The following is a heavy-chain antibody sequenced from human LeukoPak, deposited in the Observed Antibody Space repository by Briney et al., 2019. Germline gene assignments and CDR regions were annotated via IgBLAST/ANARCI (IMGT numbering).Heavy chain of an antibody. J-gene: IGHJ5*02. CDR3: ARGLCYDFWSGYYPEACWFDP. Sequence: ASVKVSCKASGYTFTSYDINWVRQAPGQGLEWMGWMNPHSGNTGYAQKFQGRVTMTRNTSISTAYMELSSLRSEDTAVYYCARGLCYDFWSGYYPEACWFDPWGQGTLVTVSS. D-gene: IGHD3-3*01. CDR1: GYTFTSYD. V-gene: IGHV1-8*01. CDR2: MNPHSGNT.